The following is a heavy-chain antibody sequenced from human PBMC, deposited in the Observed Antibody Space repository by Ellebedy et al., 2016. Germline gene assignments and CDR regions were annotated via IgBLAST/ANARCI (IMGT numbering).Heavy chain of an antibody. V-gene: IGHV3-48*02. J-gene: IGHJ3*02. CDR1: GFTFSSYS. CDR2: ISSSSSTI. CDR3: ARGGRPWPILTGYYERADAFDI. Sequence: GESLKISCAASGFTFSSYSMNWVRQAPGKGLEWVSYISSSSSTIYYADSVKGRFTISRDNAKNSLYLQMNSLRDEDTAVYYCARGGRPWPILTGYYERADAFDIWGQGTMVTVSS. D-gene: IGHD3-9*01.